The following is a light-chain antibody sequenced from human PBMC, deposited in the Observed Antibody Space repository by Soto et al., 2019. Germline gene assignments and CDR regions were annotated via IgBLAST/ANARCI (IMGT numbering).Light chain of an antibody. CDR3: QSYDIRLSGVI. CDR1: NSNIGAAND. Sequence: QSVLTQPPSVSGAPGQRVSISCTGSNSNIGAANDVHWYQQFPGRPPKLLIYGNRNRPSGVPDRFSGSKIGTSASLAIAGLQDEDEADYYCQSYDIRLSGVIFGGGTQLTVL. V-gene: IGLV1-40*01. J-gene: IGLJ2*01. CDR2: GNR.